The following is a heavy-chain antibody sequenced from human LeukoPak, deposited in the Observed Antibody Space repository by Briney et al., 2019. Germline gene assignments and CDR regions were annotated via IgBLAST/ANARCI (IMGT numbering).Heavy chain of an antibody. V-gene: IGHV3-7*01. CDR3: ARDGVTSSVVY. CDR1: GFTFSNYW. CDR2: IKQDGSEE. J-gene: IGHJ4*02. Sequence: PGRSLRLSCAASGFTFSNYWMTWVRQAPGKGLEWVASIKQDGSEEYYVDSVKGRFTISRDNARKSLFLQMNSLRAEDTAVYYCARDGVTSSVVYWGQGTLVTVSS. D-gene: IGHD2-21*02.